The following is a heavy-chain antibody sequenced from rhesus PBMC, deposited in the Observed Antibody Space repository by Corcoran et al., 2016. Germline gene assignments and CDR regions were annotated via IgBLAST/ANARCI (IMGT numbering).Heavy chain of an antibody. CDR1: GGSVSSSNW. Sequence: QVQLQESGPGLVKPSETLSLTCAVSGGSVSSSNWWSWIRQPPGKGLEWIGYISGSSGSTYYNPPLKSRVTISTDTSKNQVSLKLSSVTAADTAVYYCARDRVPSHYGLDSWGQGVVVTVSS. CDR3: ARDRVPSHYGLDS. CDR2: ISGSSGST. J-gene: IGHJ6*01. V-gene: IGHV4-65*01.